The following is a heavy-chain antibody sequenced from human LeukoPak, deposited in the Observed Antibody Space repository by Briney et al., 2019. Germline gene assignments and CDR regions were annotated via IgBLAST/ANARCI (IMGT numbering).Heavy chain of an antibody. J-gene: IGHJ4*02. D-gene: IGHD1-14*01. V-gene: IGHV4-61*08. CDR3: ASQGPPARRTFDY. CDR2: VYYSGST. Sequence: SETLSLTCTVSGGSISSGAYYWSWIRQHPGKGLEWIGYVYYSGSTSYNPSLKSRVTISVDASKNQFSLKLSSVTAADTAVYYCASQGPPARRTFDYWGQGTLVTVSS. CDR1: GGSISSGAYY.